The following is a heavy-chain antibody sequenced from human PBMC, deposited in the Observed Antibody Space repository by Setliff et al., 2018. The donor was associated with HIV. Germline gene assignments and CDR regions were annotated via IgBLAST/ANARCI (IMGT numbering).Heavy chain of an antibody. D-gene: IGHD3-22*01. J-gene: IGHJ5*02. Sequence: ASVKVSCKASGGTFSSYAISWVRQAPGQGLEWMGGIIPIFDIANYEQKFQGRVTITADESTSTAYMELSSLRSEDTAVYYCARSDYYDSSGYSWFDPWGQGTLVTVSS. CDR3: ARSDYYDSSGYSWFDP. V-gene: IGHV1-69*13. CDR1: GGTFSSYA. CDR2: IIPIFDIA.